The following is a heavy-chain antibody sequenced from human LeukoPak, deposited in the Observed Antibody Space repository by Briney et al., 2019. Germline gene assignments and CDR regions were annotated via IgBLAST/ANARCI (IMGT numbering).Heavy chain of an antibody. V-gene: IGHV4-59*01. Sequence: SETLSLTCTVSGGSISTYYWNFIRQPPGKGLEWIGYIYNSGSTNYNPSLKSRVTISIDASKNQFSLKLSSVTAADTAVYYCARVVWSGYYYPHHWGQGTLVIVSS. CDR1: GGSISTYY. D-gene: IGHD3-3*01. CDR3: ARVVWSGYYYPHH. J-gene: IGHJ1*01. CDR2: IYNSGST.